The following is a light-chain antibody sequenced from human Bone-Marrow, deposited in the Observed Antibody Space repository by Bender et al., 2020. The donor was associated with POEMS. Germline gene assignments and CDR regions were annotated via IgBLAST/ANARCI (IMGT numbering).Light chain of an antibody. CDR1: SSDVGAYTH. CDR2: EVS. V-gene: IGLV2-8*01. Sequence: QSALIQPPSASGSPGQSVTISCTGTSSDVGAYTHVSWYQQHPGKAPKLMIYEVSKRPSGVPDRFSGSTSGNTASLTVSGLQAEDEADYYCSSYAGSKNYVFGTGTKVTVL. J-gene: IGLJ1*01. CDR3: SSYAGSKNYV.